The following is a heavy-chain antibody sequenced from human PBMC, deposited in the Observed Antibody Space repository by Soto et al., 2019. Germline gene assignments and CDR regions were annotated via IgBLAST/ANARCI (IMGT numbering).Heavy chain of an antibody. CDR3: ARHKGLGYCISTSCYAYWYFDL. CDR1: GGSISSSSYY. CDR2: IYYSGST. V-gene: IGHV4-39*01. Sequence: PSETLSLTCTVSGGSISSSSYYWGWIRQPPGKGLEWIGSIYYSGSTYYNPSLKSRVTISVDTSKNQFSLKLSSVTAADTAVYYCARHKGLGYCISTSCYAYWYFDLWGRGPLVTASS. D-gene: IGHD2-2*01. J-gene: IGHJ2*01.